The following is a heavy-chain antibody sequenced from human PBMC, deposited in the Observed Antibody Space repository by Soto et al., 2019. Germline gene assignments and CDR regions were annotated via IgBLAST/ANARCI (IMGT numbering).Heavy chain of an antibody. CDR2: ISGSGGST. D-gene: IGHD4-17*01. V-gene: IGHV3-23*01. J-gene: IGHJ4*02. CDR1: GFTFNNYA. Sequence: EVQLLESGGGLVQPGGSLRLSCAASGFTFNNYAMSWVRQAPGTGLEWVSGISGSGGSTDYADSVKGRFTISRDNSKNTLYLQMNSLRAEDTAVYYCAKTHVGDYGYSDYGGQGTLVTVSS. CDR3: AKTHVGDYGYSDY.